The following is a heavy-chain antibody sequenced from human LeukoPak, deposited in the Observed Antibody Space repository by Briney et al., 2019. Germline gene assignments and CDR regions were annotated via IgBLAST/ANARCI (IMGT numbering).Heavy chain of an antibody. J-gene: IGHJ5*02. CDR1: GGSISSYY. CDR2: IYYSGST. Sequence: PSETLSLTCTVSGGSISSYYWSWIRQPPGKGLEWIGYIYYSGSTNYNPSLKSRVTISVDTSKNQFSLKLSSVTAADTAVYYCAREIYSSSWYFYNWFDPWGQGTLVTVSS. CDR3: AREIYSSSWYFYNWFDP. V-gene: IGHV4-59*01. D-gene: IGHD6-13*01.